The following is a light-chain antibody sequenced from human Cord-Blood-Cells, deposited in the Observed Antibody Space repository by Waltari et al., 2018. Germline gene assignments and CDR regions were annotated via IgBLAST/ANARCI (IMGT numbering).Light chain of an antibody. CDR1: QSISSW. Sequence: IQITQSPSTLSASVGDTVTIPCRASQSISSWLAWYQQKPGKAPKLLIYDDSSLESGVPSRFSGSGSGTEFPLTISSLQTDDFAIDCCQQYNSYWTFGKGTKVEIK. V-gene: IGKV1-5*01. CDR2: DDS. J-gene: IGKJ1*01. CDR3: QQYNSYWT.